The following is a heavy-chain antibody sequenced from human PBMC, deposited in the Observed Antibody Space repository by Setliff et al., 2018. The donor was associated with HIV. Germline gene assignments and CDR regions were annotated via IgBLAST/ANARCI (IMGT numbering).Heavy chain of an antibody. CDR3: ARLITRGAARPLGGDAFDI. J-gene: IGHJ3*02. CDR1: SGSISSSNW. Sequence: SETLSLTCAVSSGSISSSNWWSWVRQPPGKELEWIGEIYHSGSTNYNPSLKSRVTISLDRFKKQFSLKLSSVTAADTAVYYCARLITRGAARPLGGDAFDIWGQGTMVTVSS. D-gene: IGHD6-6*01. CDR2: IYHSGST. V-gene: IGHV4-4*02.